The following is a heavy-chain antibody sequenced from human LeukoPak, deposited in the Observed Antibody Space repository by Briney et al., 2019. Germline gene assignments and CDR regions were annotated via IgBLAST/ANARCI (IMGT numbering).Heavy chain of an antibody. J-gene: IGHJ1*01. D-gene: IGHD3-10*01. CDR3: ARGPPRTMVRGVKYFQH. CDR2: IYYSGST. Sequence: SQTLSLTCTVSGGSISSGGYYWSWIRQHPGKGLEWIGYIYYSGSTYYNPSLKSRVTISVDTSKNQFSLKLSPVTAADTAVYYCARGPPRTMVRGVKYFQHWGQGTLVTVSS. V-gene: IGHV4-31*03. CDR1: GGSISSGGYY.